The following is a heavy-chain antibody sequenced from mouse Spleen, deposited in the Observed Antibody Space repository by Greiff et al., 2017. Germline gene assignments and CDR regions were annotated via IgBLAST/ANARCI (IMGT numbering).Heavy chain of an antibody. CDR2: IRNRANNHAT. V-gene: IGHV6-6*01. CDR1: GFTFSDAW. CDR3: TRNSNPLYAMDY. J-gene: IGHJ4*01. Sequence: EVKLQESGGGLVQPGGSMKLSCAASGFTFSDAWMDWVRQSPEKGLEWVAEIRNRANNHATYYAESVKGRFTISRDDSKSSVYLQMNSLRAEDTGIYYCTRNSNPLYAMDYWGQGTSVTVSS. D-gene: IGHD2-5*01.